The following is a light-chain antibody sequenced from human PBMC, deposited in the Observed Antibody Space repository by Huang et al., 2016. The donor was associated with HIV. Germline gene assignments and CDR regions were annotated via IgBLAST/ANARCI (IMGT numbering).Light chain of an antibody. Sequence: IVLTQSPGTLSLSPGEKATLSCRASQSVNSDSLAWYQQKPGQAPRLLMSDASNRATGIPDRFSGSGYGTRFTLSISRLEPEDFAVYYCQQFGTSPFTFGGGTRVEIK. CDR2: DAS. V-gene: IGKV3-20*01. CDR1: QSVNSDS. J-gene: IGKJ4*01. CDR3: QQFGTSPFT.